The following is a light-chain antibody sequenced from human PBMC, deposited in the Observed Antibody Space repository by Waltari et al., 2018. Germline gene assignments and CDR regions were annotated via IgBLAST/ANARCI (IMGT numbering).Light chain of an antibody. CDR2: AAS. V-gene: IGKV1-39*01. Sequence: DIQMTQSPSSLSASVGDRVTITCRESQSIDTYLSWYQQKPGKAPKYLVYAASGLQSGVPSRFSGSGSETDFTLTISSLQPEDFATYYCQQSYSMFALTFGGGTKVEIK. J-gene: IGKJ4*01. CDR1: QSIDTY. CDR3: QQSYSMFALT.